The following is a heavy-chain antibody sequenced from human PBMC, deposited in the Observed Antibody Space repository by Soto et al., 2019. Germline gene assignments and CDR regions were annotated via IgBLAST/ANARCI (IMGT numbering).Heavy chain of an antibody. Sequence: QVKLVQSGAEVKKPGSSVKVSCKASGGTFSNYAITWVRQAPGQGLEWLGRIIPIFGTANYAQKFQGRVTTTADESTTTAYMELSSLRSNDTAVYYCAKDGGREGYFGNWFDPWGQGTLVTVAS. CDR3: AKDGGREGYFGNWFDP. J-gene: IGHJ5*02. CDR1: GGTFSNYA. CDR2: IIPIFGTA. D-gene: IGHD2-15*01. V-gene: IGHV1-69*15.